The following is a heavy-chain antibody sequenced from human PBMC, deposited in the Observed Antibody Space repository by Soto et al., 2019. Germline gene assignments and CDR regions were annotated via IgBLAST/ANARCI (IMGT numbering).Heavy chain of an antibody. D-gene: IGHD3-22*01. Sequence: QVQLVQSGAEVKKPGSSVKVSCKASGGTFSSYAISWVRQAPGQGLEWMGGIIPIFGTANYAQKFQRRVTITADESTSTAYMELSSLRSEDTAVYYCARGPHYYDSSGSLYFDYWGQGTLVTVSS. J-gene: IGHJ4*02. V-gene: IGHV1-69*01. CDR3: ARGPHYYDSSGSLYFDY. CDR1: GGTFSSYA. CDR2: IIPIFGTA.